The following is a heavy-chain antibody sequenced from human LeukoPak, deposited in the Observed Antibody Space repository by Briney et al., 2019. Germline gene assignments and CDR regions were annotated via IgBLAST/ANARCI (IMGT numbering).Heavy chain of an antibody. Sequence: PGGFLRLSCAASGFTFSSYGMHWVRQAPGKGLEWVAFIRYDGSNKYYADSVKGRFTISRDNSKNTLYLQMNSLRAEDTAVYYCAKGGTWMQLWFPFDYWGQGTLVTVSS. CDR2: IRYDGSNK. J-gene: IGHJ4*02. V-gene: IGHV3-30*02. CDR1: GFTFSSYG. CDR3: AKGGTWMQLWFPFDY. D-gene: IGHD5-18*01.